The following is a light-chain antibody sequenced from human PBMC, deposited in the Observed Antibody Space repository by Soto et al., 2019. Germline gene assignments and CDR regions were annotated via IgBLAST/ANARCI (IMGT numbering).Light chain of an antibody. J-gene: IGKJ4*01. Sequence: EVVMTQSPATLSLSQGERATLSCRASQSFSSNLAWYQQKPGQAPRLLIYGASTRATVIPARFSGSGSGTEFTLSISSLQSEDFAVYYCQQYNNWPLTFGGGTKVDI. CDR2: GAS. CDR1: QSFSSN. V-gene: IGKV3-15*01. CDR3: QQYNNWPLT.